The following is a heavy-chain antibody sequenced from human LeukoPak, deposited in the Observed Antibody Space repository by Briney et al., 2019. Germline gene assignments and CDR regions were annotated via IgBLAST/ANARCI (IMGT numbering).Heavy chain of an antibody. V-gene: IGHV3-7*01. Sequence: QPGGSLRLSCATSGFRFNDYWMSWLRQAPGKGLEWVSNIKQDGSEKYYVDSVRGRFTISRDNARNSLSLQMNSLRAEDTAVYYCARFTRYGYVRIDYWGQGTLVTVSS. CDR3: ARFTRYGYVRIDY. CDR1: GFRFNDYW. CDR2: IKQDGSEK. D-gene: IGHD5-18*01. J-gene: IGHJ4*02.